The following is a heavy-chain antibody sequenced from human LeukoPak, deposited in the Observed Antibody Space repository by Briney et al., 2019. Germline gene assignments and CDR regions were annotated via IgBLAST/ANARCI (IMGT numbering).Heavy chain of an antibody. Sequence: ASETLSLTCSVSGDSITSRNWWTWVRQTPEKGLEWIGEIFHTGSTNYNPSVEGRVTISIDTSKNQFSLKLSSVTAADTAVYYCACLARNYCSSTSCSDAFDIWGQGTMVTVSS. CDR1: GDSITSRNW. J-gene: IGHJ3*02. V-gene: IGHV4-4*02. CDR3: ACLARNYCSSTSCSDAFDI. CDR2: IFHTGST. D-gene: IGHD2-2*01.